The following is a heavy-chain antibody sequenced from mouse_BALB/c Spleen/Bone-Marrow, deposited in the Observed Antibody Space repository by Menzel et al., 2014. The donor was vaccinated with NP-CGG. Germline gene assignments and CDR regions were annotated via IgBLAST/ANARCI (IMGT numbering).Heavy chain of an antibody. D-gene: IGHD2-4*01. Sequence: VPLQQSGAELMKPGASVKISCTATGYSFSSYWIEWVKQRPGHGLEWIGEILPGSGSTNYNEKFKGKATFTADTSSNTAYMQLSSMTSEDSAVYYWARRGLRQVYYIDYGGQGTTLTVSS. CDR1: GYSFSSYW. J-gene: IGHJ2*01. CDR3: ARRGLRQVYYIDY. CDR2: ILPGSGST. V-gene: IGHV1-9*01.